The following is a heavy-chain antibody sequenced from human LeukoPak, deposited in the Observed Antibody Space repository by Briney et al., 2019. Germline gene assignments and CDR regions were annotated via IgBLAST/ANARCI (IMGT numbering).Heavy chain of an antibody. CDR3: ARERNFYYYDY. D-gene: IGHD3-3*01. J-gene: IGHJ4*02. CDR2: ITGDCNYI. V-gene: IGHV3-21*01. CDR1: GFTFNDYT. Sequence: KPGGSLRLSCAASGFTFNDYTMTCVRQAPGKGLEWVSSITGDCNYIFYADSVKGRFTISRDNAQNSLFLELNSLRGEDTAVYYCARERNFYYYDYWGQGALVTVSS.